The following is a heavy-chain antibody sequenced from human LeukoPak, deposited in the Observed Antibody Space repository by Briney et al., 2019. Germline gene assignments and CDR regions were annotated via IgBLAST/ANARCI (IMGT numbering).Heavy chain of an antibody. J-gene: IGHJ4*02. CDR2: TSWNSGTI. CDR3: AKDNRRHYTSGPNPDSLH. Sequence: GGSLRLSCAGSGFIFNNYAMHWVRQPPGKGLEWVSGTSWNSGTIDYADSVRGRFTISRDNAKNSLYLQMDSLRVEDTAFYYCAKDNRRHYTSGPNPDSLHWGQGALVTVSS. V-gene: IGHV3-9*01. D-gene: IGHD6-19*01. CDR1: GFIFNNYA.